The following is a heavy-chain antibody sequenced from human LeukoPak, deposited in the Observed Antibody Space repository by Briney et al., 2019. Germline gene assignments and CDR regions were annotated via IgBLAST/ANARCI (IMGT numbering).Heavy chain of an antibody. J-gene: IGHJ4*02. Sequence: GGSLRLSCAASGFTVSSNYMSWVRQAPGKGLEWVSVIYSGGSTYYADSVKGRFTISRDNSKNTLYLQMTSLRAEDTAMYYCATEGYSSGWYIDYWGQGTLVTVSS. V-gene: IGHV3-53*01. CDR2: IYSGGST. CDR1: GFTVSSNY. D-gene: IGHD6-19*01. CDR3: ATEGYSSGWYIDY.